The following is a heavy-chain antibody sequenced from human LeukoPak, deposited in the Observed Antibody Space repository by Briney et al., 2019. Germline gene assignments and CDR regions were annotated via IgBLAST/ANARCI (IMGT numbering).Heavy chain of an antibody. CDR2: IYYSGST. D-gene: IGHD2-15*01. Sequence: SETLSLTCTVSGGSISSGGYYWRWIRQPPGKGLEWIGYIYYSGSTNYNPSLKSRVTMSIDTAKKQFSLKLTSVTAADTAVYYCARQDRIEGSWFVDYYFDYWGQGTLVTVSS. J-gene: IGHJ4*02. V-gene: IGHV4-61*08. CDR3: ARQDRIEGSWFVDYYFDY. CDR1: GGSISSGGYY.